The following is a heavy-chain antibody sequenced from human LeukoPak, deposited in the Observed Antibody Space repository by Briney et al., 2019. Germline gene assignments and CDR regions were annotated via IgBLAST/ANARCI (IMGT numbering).Heavy chain of an antibody. CDR1: RFTFSTSW. CDR3: ARDLNWPGP. Sequence: GGSLRLSCVASRFTFSTSWMTWVRQAPGKGLEFVAGIKYDGTMESYVDSVNGRFTISRDNAQNSLYLQMNSLRVDDTAVYYCARDLNWPGPWGQGTLVTVSS. CDR2: IKYDGTME. V-gene: IGHV3-7*03. J-gene: IGHJ5*02. D-gene: IGHD5-24*01.